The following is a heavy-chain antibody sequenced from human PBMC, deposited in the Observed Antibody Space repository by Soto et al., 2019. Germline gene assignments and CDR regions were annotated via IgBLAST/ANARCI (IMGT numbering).Heavy chain of an antibody. V-gene: IGHV1-69*06. Sequence: SVKVSCKASGGTFSSYAIGWVRQAPGQGLEWMGGIIPIFGTANYAQKFQGRVTITADKSTSTAYMELSSLRSEDTAVYYCARVGYSGVGHYGMDVWGQGTTVTVSS. CDR3: ARVGYSGVGHYGMDV. CDR2: IIPIFGTA. J-gene: IGHJ6*02. D-gene: IGHD1-26*01. CDR1: GGTFSSYA.